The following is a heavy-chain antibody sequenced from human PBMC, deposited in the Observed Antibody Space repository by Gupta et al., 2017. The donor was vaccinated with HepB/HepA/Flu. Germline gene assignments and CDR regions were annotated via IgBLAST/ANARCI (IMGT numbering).Heavy chain of an antibody. CDR2: ISGSGGNT. Sequence: EVQLLESGGDLVQPGGSLRLSRAASGSTFSSYAMSWVRQAPGKGPEWVSEISGSGGNTYYADSVKGRFSISRDNSKSTLYLQMNSRKVEDTAVYYCAKDLTGTYGDYFDYWGRGTPVAVSA. V-gene: IGHV3-23*01. D-gene: IGHD1-20*01. CDR3: AKDLTGTYGDYFDY. J-gene: IGHJ4*02. CDR1: GSTFSSYA.